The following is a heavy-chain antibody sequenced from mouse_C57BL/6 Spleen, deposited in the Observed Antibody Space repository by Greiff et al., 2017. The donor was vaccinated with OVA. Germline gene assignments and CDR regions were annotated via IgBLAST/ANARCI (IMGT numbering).Heavy chain of an antibody. Sequence: EVQVVDSGGGLVKPGGSLKLSCAASGFTFSSYTMSWVRQTPEKRLEWVATISGGGGNTYYPDSVKGRFTISRDNAKNTLYLQMSSLRSEDTALYYCARQGGITTVVATYWYFDVWGTGTTVTVSS. CDR2: ISGGGGNT. J-gene: IGHJ1*03. CDR1: GFTFSSYT. V-gene: IGHV5-9*01. CDR3: ARQGGITTVVATYWYFDV. D-gene: IGHD1-1*01.